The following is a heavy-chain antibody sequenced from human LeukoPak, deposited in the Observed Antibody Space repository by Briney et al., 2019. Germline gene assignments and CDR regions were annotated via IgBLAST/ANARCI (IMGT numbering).Heavy chain of an antibody. V-gene: IGHV1-18*01. CDR1: GYTFTSYG. CDR2: ISAYNGIT. CDR3: ARSSGSYFGSQADAFDI. D-gene: IGHD1-26*01. J-gene: IGHJ3*02. Sequence: ASVKVSCKASGYTFTSYGISWVRQAPGQGLEWMGWISAYNGITNYAQKLQGRVTMTTDTSTSTAYMELRSLRSDDTAVYYCARSSGSYFGSQADAFDIWGQGTMVTVSS.